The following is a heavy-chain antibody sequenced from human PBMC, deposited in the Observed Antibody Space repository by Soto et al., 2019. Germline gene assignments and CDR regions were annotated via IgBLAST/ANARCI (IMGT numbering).Heavy chain of an antibody. CDR1: GGSFSGYY. V-gene: IGHV4-34*01. Sequence: PSETLSLTCAVYGGSFSGYYWSWIRQPPGKGLEWIGEINHSGSTNYNPSLKSRVTISVDTSKNQFSLKLSSVTAADTAVYYCARVKIVVVVAANRYFDYWGQGTLVTVSS. D-gene: IGHD2-15*01. CDR3: ARVKIVVVVAANRYFDY. CDR2: INHSGST. J-gene: IGHJ4*02.